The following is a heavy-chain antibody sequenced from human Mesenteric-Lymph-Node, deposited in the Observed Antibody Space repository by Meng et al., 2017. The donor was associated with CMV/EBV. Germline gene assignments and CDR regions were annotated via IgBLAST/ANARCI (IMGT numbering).Heavy chain of an antibody. CDR1: GYPFTNYA. Sequence: ASGYPFTNYAMKWVRQAPGQGLEWMGWINTNTGNPTYAQGFTGRFVFSLDTSVNTAYLQISSLKAEDTAVYYCARSPDILTGYHPYWGQGTLVTVSS. CDR3: ARSPDILTGYHPY. J-gene: IGHJ4*02. D-gene: IGHD3-9*01. CDR2: INTNTGNP. V-gene: IGHV7-4-1*02.